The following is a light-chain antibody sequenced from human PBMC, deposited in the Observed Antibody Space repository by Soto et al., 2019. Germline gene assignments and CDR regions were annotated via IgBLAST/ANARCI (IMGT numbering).Light chain of an antibody. CDR3: CSSVGSYV. V-gene: IGLV2-23*02. CDR2: EVT. Sequence: QSVLNQPASVSGSPGQSVTISCTVTSSDVENYKLVSWYQQHPGKAPKLIIYEVTKRPSGVSNRFSGSKSANTASLTISGLQPEDEADYYCCSSVGSYVFGTGTKVTVL. CDR1: SSDVENYKL. J-gene: IGLJ1*01.